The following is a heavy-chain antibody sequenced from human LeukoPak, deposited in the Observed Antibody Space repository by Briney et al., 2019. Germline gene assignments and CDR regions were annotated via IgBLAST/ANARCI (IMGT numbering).Heavy chain of an antibody. D-gene: IGHD4-23*01. CDR2: VKQDGSEK. V-gene: IGHV3-7*01. Sequence: GGSLRLSCAASGFTFSTYYMSWVRQAPGEGLEWVANVKQDGSEKYYVDSVKGRFTISRDNAKNSLYLQMDSLRADDTALYYCARGGVRPDYWGQGTLVTVSS. CDR1: GFTFSTYY. CDR3: ARGGVRPDY. J-gene: IGHJ4*02.